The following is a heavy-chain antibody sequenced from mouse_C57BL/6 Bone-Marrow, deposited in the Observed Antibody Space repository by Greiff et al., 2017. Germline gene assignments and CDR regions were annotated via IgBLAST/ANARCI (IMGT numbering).Heavy chain of an antibody. CDR1: GFTFSSYA. J-gene: IGHJ4*01. D-gene: IGHD2-5*01. CDR3: TRARFYYSNYNYAMDY. CDR2: ISSGGDYI. Sequence: EVKLVESGEGLVKPGGSLKLSCAASGFTFSSYAMSWVRQTPEKRLEWVAYISSGGDYIYYADTVKGRFTISRDNARNTLYLQMSSLKSEDTAMYYCTRARFYYSNYNYAMDYWGQGTSVTVAS. V-gene: IGHV5-9-1*02.